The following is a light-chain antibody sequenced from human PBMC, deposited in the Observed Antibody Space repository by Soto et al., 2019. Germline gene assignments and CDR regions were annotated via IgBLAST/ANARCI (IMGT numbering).Light chain of an antibody. J-gene: IGLJ1*01. V-gene: IGLV2-14*03. CDR2: DVN. CDR3: NSYSTGTTRYV. Sequence: QSALTQPASVSGSPGQSITISCTGTSSDVGGFDYVSWYQQHQGKAPKLMIFDVNNRPSGLSTRFSGSKSGNMASLTISGLQAEDEADYYCNSYSTGTTRYVFGTGTKVTVL. CDR1: SSDVGGFDY.